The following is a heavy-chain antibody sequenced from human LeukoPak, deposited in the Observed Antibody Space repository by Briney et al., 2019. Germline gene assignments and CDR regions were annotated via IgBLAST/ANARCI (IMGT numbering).Heavy chain of an antibody. J-gene: IGHJ4*02. CDR3: ARVDSNNWYDSRGYFDY. CDR1: GGSISSGAYY. Sequence: SETLSLTCTVSGGSISSGAYYWSWIRQPAGKGLEWIGRIYTYGSTKYNPSLKSRVTILLDTSKNQFSLKLSSVTAADTAVYYCARVDSNNWYDSRGYFDYWGQGTLVTVSS. CDR2: IYTYGST. D-gene: IGHD6-13*01. V-gene: IGHV4-61*02.